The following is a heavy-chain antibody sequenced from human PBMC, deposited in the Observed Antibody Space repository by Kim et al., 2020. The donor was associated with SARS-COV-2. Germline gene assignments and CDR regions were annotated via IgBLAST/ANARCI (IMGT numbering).Heavy chain of an antibody. CDR1: GFTFSSYA. CDR2: ISGSGGST. V-gene: IGHV3-23*01. J-gene: IGHJ4*02. D-gene: IGHD2-21*01. CDR3: AKGGPGPYCGGDCYSFGY. Sequence: GGSLRLSCAASGFTFSSYAMSWVRQAPGKGLEWVSAISGSGGSTYYADSVKGRFTISRDNSKNMLYLQMNSLRAEDTAVYYCAKGGPGPYCGGDCYSFGYWGQGTLVTVSS.